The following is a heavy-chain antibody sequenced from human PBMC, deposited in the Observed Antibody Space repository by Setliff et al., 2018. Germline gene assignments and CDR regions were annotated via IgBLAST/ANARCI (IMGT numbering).Heavy chain of an antibody. V-gene: IGHV4-61*09. Sequence: PSETLSLTCTVSGGSVNSGYDNWNWLRQPAGKGLEWIGHINRRGSTNFSPSLKSRVTISLDTSKNQFSLNLTSVTAADTAVYYCVRDLPELTGRSFDPWGQGTQVTSPQ. D-gene: IGHD7-27*01. CDR3: VRDLPELTGRSFDP. CDR2: INRRGST. J-gene: IGHJ5*01. CDR1: GGSVNSGYDN.